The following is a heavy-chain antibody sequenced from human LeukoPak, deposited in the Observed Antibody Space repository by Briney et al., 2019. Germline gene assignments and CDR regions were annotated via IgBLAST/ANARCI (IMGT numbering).Heavy chain of an antibody. CDR2: MYPGGST. V-gene: IGHV3-66*01. CDR3: ARDSYYGGTQDY. D-gene: IGHD4-23*01. Sequence: GGSLRLSCAASGLTVSDNYMNWVRQAPGKGLEWVSVMYPGGSTSYADSVKGRFTISRDNSKNTLYLQMNSLRADDTAVYYCARDSYYGGTQDYWGQGTLVTVSS. J-gene: IGHJ4*02. CDR1: GLTVSDNY.